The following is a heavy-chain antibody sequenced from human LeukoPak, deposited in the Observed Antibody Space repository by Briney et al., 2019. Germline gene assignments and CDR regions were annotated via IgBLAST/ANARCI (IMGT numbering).Heavy chain of an antibody. J-gene: IGHJ4*02. CDR2: ISWNSGSI. D-gene: IGHD3-22*01. V-gene: IGHV3-9*01. Sequence: GGSLRLSCAASGFTFDDYAMHWVRQAPGKGLEWVSGISWNSGSIGYADSVKGRFTISRDNAKNSLYLRMNSLRAEDTALYYCAKDLYYYDSSGYSPFDYWGQGTLVTVSS. CDR1: GFTFDDYA. CDR3: AKDLYYYDSSGYSPFDY.